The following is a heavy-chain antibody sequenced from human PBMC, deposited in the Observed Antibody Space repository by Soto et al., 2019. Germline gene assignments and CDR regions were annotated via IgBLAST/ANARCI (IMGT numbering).Heavy chain of an antibody. D-gene: IGHD3-10*01. CDR2: ITSDGGNT. CDR3: AKGRGGNNRYSFDY. CDR1: GFTFSSYA. Sequence: EVQLLESGGGLVQPGGSLRLSCAASGFTFSSYAMSWVRQAPGKGLEWVSTITSDGGNTYYVDSVKGRFTISRDNSENTLYLQMNSLRAEDTAVYYCAKGRGGNNRYSFDYWGQGTLVTVSS. J-gene: IGHJ4*02. V-gene: IGHV3-23*01.